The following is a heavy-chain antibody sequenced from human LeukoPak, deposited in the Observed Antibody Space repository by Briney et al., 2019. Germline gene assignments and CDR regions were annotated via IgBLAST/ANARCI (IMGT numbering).Heavy chain of an antibody. Sequence: SETLSLTCTVSGGSISSYYWSWIRQPAGKGLEWIGRIYTSGSTNYNPSLKSRATISVDTSKNQFSLKLSSVTAADTAVYYCAAFGDGYNIDYWGQGTLVTVSS. J-gene: IGHJ4*02. V-gene: IGHV4-4*07. CDR1: GGSISSYY. D-gene: IGHD5-24*01. CDR2: IYTSGST. CDR3: AAFGDGYNIDY.